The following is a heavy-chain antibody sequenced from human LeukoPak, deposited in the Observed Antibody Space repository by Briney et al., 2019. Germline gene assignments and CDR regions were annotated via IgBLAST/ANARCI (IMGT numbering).Heavy chain of an antibody. D-gene: IGHD6-19*01. V-gene: IGHV3-30-3*01. CDR3: ARGGSGWSSYFDY. J-gene: IGHJ4*02. Sequence: GGSLRLSCAASGLTFSSYAMHWVRQAPGKGLEWVAVISYDGSNKYYADSVKGRFTISRDNSKNTLYLQMNSLRAEDTAVYYCARGGSGWSSYFDYWGQGTLVTVSS. CDR1: GLTFSSYA. CDR2: ISYDGSNK.